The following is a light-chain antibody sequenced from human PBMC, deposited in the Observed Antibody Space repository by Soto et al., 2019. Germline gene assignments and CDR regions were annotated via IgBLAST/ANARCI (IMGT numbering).Light chain of an antibody. CDR1: QSVSSS. CDR2: GAS. CDR3: QQYNNWWT. Sequence: EIVLTQSPVTLSLSPGERATLSCRASQSVSSSLAWYQQKPGQAPRLLIYGASTRATGIPARFSGSGSGTEFTLTINSLQSEDFAVYHCQQYNNWWTFGQGTKVDIK. V-gene: IGKV3-15*01. J-gene: IGKJ1*01.